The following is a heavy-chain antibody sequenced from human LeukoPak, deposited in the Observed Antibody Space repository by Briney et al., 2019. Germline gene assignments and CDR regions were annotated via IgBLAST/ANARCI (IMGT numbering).Heavy chain of an antibody. Sequence: PGGSLRLSCAASGFTFSSYWMSWVRQAPGKGLEWVSIIYSGGTTYSADSVKGRFTISRDNSKNTLYLQMNSLRAEDTAVYYCARGYCSSSSCYGGWWFDTWGQGTPVTVSS. J-gene: IGHJ5*02. CDR2: IYSGGTT. CDR1: GFTFSSYW. CDR3: ARGYCSSSSCYGGWWFDT. D-gene: IGHD2-2*01. V-gene: IGHV3-53*01.